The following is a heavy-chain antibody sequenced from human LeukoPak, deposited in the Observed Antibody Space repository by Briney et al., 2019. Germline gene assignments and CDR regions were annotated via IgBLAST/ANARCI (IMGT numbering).Heavy chain of an antibody. CDR2: INTNTGNP. V-gene: IGHV7-4-1*02. CDR3: ARAMGRYYDFWSGYYDFDY. Sequence: GASVKVSCKASGYTFTSYAMSWVRQAPGQGLEWMGWINTNTGNPTYAQGFTGRFVFSLDTSVNTAYLQISSLKAEDTAVYYCARAMGRYYDFWSGYYDFDYWGQGTLVTVSS. CDR1: GYTFTSYA. D-gene: IGHD3-3*01. J-gene: IGHJ4*02.